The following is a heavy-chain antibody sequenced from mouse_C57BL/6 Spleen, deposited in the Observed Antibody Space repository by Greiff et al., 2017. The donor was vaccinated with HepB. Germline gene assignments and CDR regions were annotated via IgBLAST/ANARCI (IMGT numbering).Heavy chain of an antibody. D-gene: IGHD2-4*01. Sequence: VQLKESGPGLVQPSQSLSITCTVSGFSLTSYGVHWVRQSPGKGLEWLGVIWRGGSTDYNAAFMSRLSITKDNSKSQVFFKMNSLQADDTAIYYCAKVERDYEYYYAMDYWGQGTSVTVSS. J-gene: IGHJ4*01. V-gene: IGHV2-5*01. CDR3: AKVERDYEYYYAMDY. CDR2: IWRGGST. CDR1: GFSLTSYG.